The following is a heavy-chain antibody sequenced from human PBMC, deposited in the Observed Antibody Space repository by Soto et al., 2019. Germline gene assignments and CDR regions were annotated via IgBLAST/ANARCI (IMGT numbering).Heavy chain of an antibody. CDR1: GFTVSSDY. CDR3: ARGLITGSQYSGGWYYFDS. V-gene: IGHV3-66*01. CDR2: IYSGGST. D-gene: IGHD1-26*01. Sequence: GGSLRLSCAASGFTVSSDYMSWVRQAPGKGLEWVSVIYSGGSTYYADSVKGRFTISRDNSKNTLYLQMNSLRAEDTAVYYCARGLITGSQYSGGWYYFDSWGQGTQVTVSS. J-gene: IGHJ4*02.